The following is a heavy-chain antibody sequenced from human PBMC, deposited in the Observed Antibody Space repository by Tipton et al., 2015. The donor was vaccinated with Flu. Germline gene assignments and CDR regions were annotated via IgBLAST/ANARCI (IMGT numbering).Heavy chain of an antibody. CDR1: GYSIRSGYY. CDR3: ARDKNLWDI. Sequence: TLSLTCSVSGYSIRSGYYWGWIRQPPGKGLEWIGNIFHSGNAYRNPSLKSRVTISVDTSKNQFSLKLSSVTAADTAVYYCARDKNLWDIWGQGTMVTVSS. V-gene: IGHV4-38-2*02. J-gene: IGHJ3*02. CDR2: IFHSGNA. D-gene: IGHD2-21*01.